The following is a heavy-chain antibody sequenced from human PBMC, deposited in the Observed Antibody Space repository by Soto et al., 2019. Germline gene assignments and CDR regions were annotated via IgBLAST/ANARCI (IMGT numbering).Heavy chain of an antibody. J-gene: IGHJ6*03. V-gene: IGHV3-64*01. CDR2: ISNNGAHT. D-gene: IGHD6-13*01. CDR3: ARRVYGSSWPNVHMDV. Sequence: EAQLVESGGGLVQPGGSLRLSCAASGFTFSNYEMHWVRQAPGKGLEYVSGISNNGAHTDYAKSVKGRFTISRDNSENTLYLQMGSLRAEDMGLYYCARRVYGSSWPNVHMDVWGKGTTVTVS. CDR1: GFTFSNYE.